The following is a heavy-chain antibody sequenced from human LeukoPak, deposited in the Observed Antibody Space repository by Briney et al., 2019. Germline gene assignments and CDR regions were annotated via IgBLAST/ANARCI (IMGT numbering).Heavy chain of an antibody. CDR2: IYYSGST. CDR1: GGSISSYY. Sequence: SETLSLTCTVSGGSISSYYWSWIRQPPGKGLEWIGYIYYSGSTNYNPSLKSRVTISVDTSKNQFSLKLSSVTAADTAVYYCARGYCSSTSCYKVYYYGMDVWGQGTTVTVSS. V-gene: IGHV4-59*01. D-gene: IGHD2-2*02. CDR3: ARGYCSSTSCYKVYYYGMDV. J-gene: IGHJ6*02.